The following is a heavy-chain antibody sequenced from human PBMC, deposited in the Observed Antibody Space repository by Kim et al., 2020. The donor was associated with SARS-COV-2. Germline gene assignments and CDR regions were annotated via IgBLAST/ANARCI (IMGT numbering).Heavy chain of an antibody. J-gene: IGHJ4*02. Sequence: GGSLRLSCAASGFTFTYSAMTWVRQAPGKGLEWVSSVTYTGVTTYYADSVKGRFTISRDNSKNTLYLQMNSLRAEDTAVYYCANGPWGAGQEYFDKWGQGALVTVSS. V-gene: IGHV3-23*01. CDR2: VTYTGVTT. CDR1: GFTFTYSA. CDR3: ANGPWGAGQEYFDK. D-gene: IGHD3-16*01.